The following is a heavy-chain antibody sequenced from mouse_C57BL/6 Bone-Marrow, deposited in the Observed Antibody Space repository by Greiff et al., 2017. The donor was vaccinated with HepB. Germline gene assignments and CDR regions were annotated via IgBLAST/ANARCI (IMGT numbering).Heavy chain of an antibody. CDR1: GYTFTSYW. CDR2: IYPGSGST. Sequence: QVHVKQSGAELVKPGASVKMSCKASGYTFTSYWITWVKQRPGKGLEWIGDIYPGSGSTNYNEKFKSKATLTVDTSSSTAYMQLSSLTSEDSAVYYCVLYYYGSSSWYFDVWGTGTTVTVSS. CDR3: VLYYYGSSSWYFDV. D-gene: IGHD1-1*01. V-gene: IGHV1-55*01. J-gene: IGHJ1*03.